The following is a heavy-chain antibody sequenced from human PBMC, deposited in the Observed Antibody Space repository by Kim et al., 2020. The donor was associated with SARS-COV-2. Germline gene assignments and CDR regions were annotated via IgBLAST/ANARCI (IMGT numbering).Heavy chain of an antibody. CDR1: GVTFTDAW. J-gene: IGHJ6*02. V-gene: IGHV3-15*01. Sequence: GGSLRLSCAASGVTFTDAWMSWVRQAPGKGLEWVGRIRSKTDGGTTSYAAPVRGRFSIFADYSKHTVYLQLDNLETEDTGVYYCTAESWLRVSPEGFTGPTESDAYFFYGMDGWGQGTTVSVYS. D-gene: IGHD5-12*01. CDR3: TAESWLRVSPEGFTGPTESDAYFFYGMDG. CDR2: IRSKTDGGTT.